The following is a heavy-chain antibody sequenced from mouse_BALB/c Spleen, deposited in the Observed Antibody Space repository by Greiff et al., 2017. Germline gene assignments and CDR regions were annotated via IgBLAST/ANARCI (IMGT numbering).Heavy chain of an antibody. D-gene: IGHD1-1*01. CDR2: INPSSGYT. CDR3: AREDYYGSNYAMDY. J-gene: IGHJ4*01. CDR1: GYTFTSYT. Sequence: VQLQQSGAELARPGASVKMSCKASGYTFTSYTMHWVKQRPGQGLEWIGYINPSSGYTNYNQKFKDKATLTADKSSSTAYMQLSSLTSEDSAVYYCAREDYYGSNYAMDYWGQGTSVTVSS. V-gene: IGHV1-4*01.